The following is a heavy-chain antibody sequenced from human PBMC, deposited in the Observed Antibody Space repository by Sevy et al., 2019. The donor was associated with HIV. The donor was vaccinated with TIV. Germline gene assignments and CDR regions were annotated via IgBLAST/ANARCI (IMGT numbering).Heavy chain of an antibody. CDR1: GYTFTSYG. CDR3: ASQDIVVVPAAKNPNDTPDYYYYYGMDV. J-gene: IGHJ6*02. CDR2: ISAYNGNT. V-gene: IGHV1-18*01. D-gene: IGHD2-2*01. Sequence: ASVKVSCKASGYTFTSYGISWVRQAPGQGLEWMGWISAYNGNTNYAQKLQGRVTMTTDTSTSTAYMELRSLRSDDTAVYYCASQDIVVVPAAKNPNDTPDYYYYYGMDVWGQWTTVTVSS.